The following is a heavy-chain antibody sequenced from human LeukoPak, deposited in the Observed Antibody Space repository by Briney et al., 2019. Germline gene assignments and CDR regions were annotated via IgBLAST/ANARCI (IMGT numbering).Heavy chain of an antibody. V-gene: IGHV4-59*01. CDR3: ARSQVAAAFDY. Sequence: KPSETLSLTCTVSGGSISSYYWSWIRQPPGKGLEWIGYIYYSGSTNYNPSLKSRVTISVDTSKNQFSLKLSSVTAADTAVYYCARSQVAAAFDYWGQGTLVTVSS. J-gene: IGHJ4*02. CDR1: GGSISSYY. D-gene: IGHD2-15*01. CDR2: IYYSGST.